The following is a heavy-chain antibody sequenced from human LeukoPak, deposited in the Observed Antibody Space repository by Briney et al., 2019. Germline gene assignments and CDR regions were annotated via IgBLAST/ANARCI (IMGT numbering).Heavy chain of an antibody. CDR3: AKRHRKYYFDSSGYFSLGAFDM. CDR2: ISYDGTNK. CDR1: GFSFSSYG. V-gene: IGHV3-30*18. Sequence: PGTSLRLSCVASGFSFSSYGIHWVRQAPGKGLEWVAVISYDGTNKFYADSVEGRSTISRDNAKNTLYLQIYSLRLEDTAVYYCAKRHRKYYFDSSGYFSLGAFDMWGQGTMVTVSS. J-gene: IGHJ3*02. D-gene: IGHD3-22*01.